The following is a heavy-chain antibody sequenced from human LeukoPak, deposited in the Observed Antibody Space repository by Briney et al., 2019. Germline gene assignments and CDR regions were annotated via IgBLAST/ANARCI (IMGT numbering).Heavy chain of an antibody. CDR3: AELGITMIGGV. J-gene: IGHJ6*04. CDR2: ISSSGSTI. Sequence: GGSLRLSCAASGFTVSSNYMSWVRQAPGKGLEWVSYISSSGSTIYYADSVKGRFTISRDNAKDSLYLQMNSLRAEDTAVYYCAELGITMIGGVWGKGTTVTISS. V-gene: IGHV3-11*04. D-gene: IGHD3-10*02. CDR1: GFTVSSNY.